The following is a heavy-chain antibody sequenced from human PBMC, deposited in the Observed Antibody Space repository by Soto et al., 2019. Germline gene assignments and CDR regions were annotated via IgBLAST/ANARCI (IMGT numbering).Heavy chain of an antibody. CDR1: GFTFRNFA. CDR2: ITFDGRDK. Sequence: GGSLRLSCAASGFTFRNFAMHWVRQAPGKGLEWLAVITFDGRDKYFADSVKGRFTISRDTSKNTLYLQMNSLRIDDTAVYFCTRDLLAGHDVYWGQGTLVTVSS. CDR3: TRDLLAGHDVY. V-gene: IGHV3-30*04. J-gene: IGHJ4*02. D-gene: IGHD5-12*01.